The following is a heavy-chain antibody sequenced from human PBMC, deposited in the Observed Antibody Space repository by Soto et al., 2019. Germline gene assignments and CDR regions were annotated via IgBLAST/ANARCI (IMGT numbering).Heavy chain of an antibody. CDR3: AGMPYTSGLRFDP. J-gene: IGHJ5*02. Sequence: LSLTCNMSGDSYSITTYSWSWIRQPPGKALQWIGFIYQSGVTSYNPSLASRVSISLDRSNNQCSLKLKSVTAADTAVYFCAGMPYTSGLRFDPWGPGTLVTVSS. D-gene: IGHD6-19*01. CDR1: GDSYSITTYS. CDR2: IYQSGVT. V-gene: IGHV4-30-2*01.